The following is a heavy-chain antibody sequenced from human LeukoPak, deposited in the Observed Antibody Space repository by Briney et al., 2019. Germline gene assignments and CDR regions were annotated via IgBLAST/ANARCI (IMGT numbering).Heavy chain of an antibody. CDR1: GGSISSGSYY. Sequence: PSQTLSLTCTVSGGSISSGSYYWSWIRQPAGKGLEWIGRIYTSGRTNYNPSLKSRVTISVDTSKNEFSLKLSSVIAADTAVYYCARSLGVSSLYYFDYWGQGTLVTVSS. J-gene: IGHJ4*02. V-gene: IGHV4-61*02. CDR2: IYTSGRT. CDR3: ARSLGVSSLYYFDY. D-gene: IGHD3-16*01.